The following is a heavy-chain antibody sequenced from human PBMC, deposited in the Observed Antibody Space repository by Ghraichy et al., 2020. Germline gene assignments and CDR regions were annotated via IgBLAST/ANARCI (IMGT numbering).Heavy chain of an antibody. CDR1: GGTFSSYA. D-gene: IGHD3-3*01. J-gene: IGHJ6*03. V-gene: IGHV1-69*13. CDR2: IIPIFGTA. Sequence: PVKVSCKASGGTFSSYAISWVRQAPGQGLEWMGGIIPIFGTANYAQKFQGRVTITADESTSTAYMELSSLRSEDTAVYYCARKEANFWSGYDTGYMDVWGKGTTVTVSS. CDR3: ARKEANFWSGYDTGYMDV.